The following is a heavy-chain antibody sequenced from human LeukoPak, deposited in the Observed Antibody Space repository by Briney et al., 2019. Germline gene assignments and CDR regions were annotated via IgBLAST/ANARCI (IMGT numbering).Heavy chain of an antibody. CDR3: ARGSAVTGVH. J-gene: IGHJ4*02. CDR2: INSDGSTT. D-gene: IGHD1-14*01. CDR1: GFTFSSYW. Sequence: GGSLRLSCADSGFTFSSYWMHWVRQAPGKGLVWISRINSDGSTTNYADSVKGRFTISRDNAKNTLYLQMNSLRAEDTAMYYCARGSAVTGVHWGQGTLVTVSS. V-gene: IGHV3-74*01.